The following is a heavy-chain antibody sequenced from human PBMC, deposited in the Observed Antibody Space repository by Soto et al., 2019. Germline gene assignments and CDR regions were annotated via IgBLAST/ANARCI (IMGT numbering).Heavy chain of an antibody. J-gene: IGHJ5*02. CDR2: MNPNSGNT. CDR3: ARDLLSTYSSSWFARNWFDP. CDR1: GYTFTSYD. D-gene: IGHD6-13*01. Sequence: ASVKVSCKASGYTFTSYDINWVRQATGQGLEWMGWMNPNSGNTGYAQKFQGRVTMTRNTSISTAYMELSSLRSEDTAVYYCARDLLSTYSSSWFARNWFDPWGQGTLVTVS. V-gene: IGHV1-8*01.